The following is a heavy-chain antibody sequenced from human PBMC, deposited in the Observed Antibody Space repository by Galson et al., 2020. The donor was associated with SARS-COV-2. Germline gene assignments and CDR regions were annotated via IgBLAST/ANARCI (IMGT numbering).Heavy chain of an antibody. CDR1: GFTFSDYY. CDR2: ISSSGSTI. Sequence: PGGSLRLSCAASGFTFSDYYMSWIRQAPGKGLEWVSYISSSGSTIYYADSVKGRFTISRDNAKNSLYLQMNSLRAEDTAVYYCASSIERTNIVGADRGFGIHYYYYYGMDVWGQGTTVTVSS. CDR3: ASSIERTNIVGADRGFGIHYYYYYGMDV. V-gene: IGHV3-11*01. J-gene: IGHJ6*02. D-gene: IGHD1-26*01.